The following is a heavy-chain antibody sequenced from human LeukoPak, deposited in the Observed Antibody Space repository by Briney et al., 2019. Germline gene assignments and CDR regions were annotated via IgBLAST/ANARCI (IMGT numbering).Heavy chain of an antibody. V-gene: IGHV4-39*02. J-gene: IGHJ5*02. CDR3: ARDKRVSGLDFWSGYHYFDP. CDR1: GASISSTTYY. CDR2: IYYSGST. Sequence: SETLSLTCTVSGASISSTTYYWGWIRQPPRKGLEWIASIYYSGSTYYNPSLKSRVTISVDTSKNQFSLKLSSVTAADTAVYYCARDKRVSGLDFWSGYHYFDPWGQGTLVTVSS. D-gene: IGHD3-3*01.